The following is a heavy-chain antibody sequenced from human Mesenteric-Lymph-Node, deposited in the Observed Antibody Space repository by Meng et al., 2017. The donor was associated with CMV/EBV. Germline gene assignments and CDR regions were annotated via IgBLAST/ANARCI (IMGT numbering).Heavy chain of an antibody. Sequence: GESLKISCVASGFTFRSYTMNWVRQAPGKGLEWVSSISRGGNNVYYAESVKGRFTISRDNAKNSLYLQMNSLRAEDRAVYYCARLIAPRNLAYFYYGMDVWGQGTTVTVSS. CDR3: ARLIAPRNLAYFYYGMDV. CDR1: GFTFRSYT. D-gene: IGHD6-13*01. J-gene: IGHJ6*02. V-gene: IGHV3-21*01. CDR2: ISRGGNNV.